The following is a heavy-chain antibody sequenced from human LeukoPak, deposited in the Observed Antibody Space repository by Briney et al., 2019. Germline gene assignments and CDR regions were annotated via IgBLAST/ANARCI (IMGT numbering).Heavy chain of an antibody. Sequence: SETLSLTCTVSGGSISSGGYSWGWIRQHPGKGLEWIGYIYYSGSTYYNPSLKSRFTISVDTSKNQFSLKLSSVTAADTAVYYCARGELEFDPWGQGTLVTVSS. CDR2: IYYSGST. J-gene: IGHJ5*02. V-gene: IGHV4-31*03. CDR1: GGSISSGGYS. CDR3: ARGELEFDP. D-gene: IGHD1-1*01.